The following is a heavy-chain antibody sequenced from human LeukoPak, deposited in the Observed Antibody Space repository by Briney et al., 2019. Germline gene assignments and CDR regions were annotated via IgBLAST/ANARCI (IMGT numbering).Heavy chain of an antibody. CDR3: AREAVAGSGVVDY. CDR1: GFTFDDYA. CDR2: ISYNSNII. Sequence: QPGRSLRLSCAASGFTFDDYATHWVRQAPGKGLEWVSGISYNSNIIGYADSVKGRFTISRDNAKNTLCLQMNSLRAEDTAVYYCAREAVAGSGVVDYWGQGTLVTVSS. J-gene: IGHJ4*02. D-gene: IGHD6-19*01. V-gene: IGHV3-9*01.